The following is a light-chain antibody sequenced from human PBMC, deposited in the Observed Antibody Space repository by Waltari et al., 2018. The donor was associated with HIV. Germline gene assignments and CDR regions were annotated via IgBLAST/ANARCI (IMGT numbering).Light chain of an antibody. J-gene: IGLJ2*01. CDR3: FSTDTINNPL. V-gene: IGLV3-10*01. Sequence: SFELTQPPSVSVSPGQTARITCSGDELPKKYVYWYKQRSGQAPVMVIYADVQRPYGIPERFSCSSSGTVATLPISGAQVDDEADYYCFSTDTINNPLFGGGTTLTVL. CDR2: ADV. CDR1: ELPKKY.